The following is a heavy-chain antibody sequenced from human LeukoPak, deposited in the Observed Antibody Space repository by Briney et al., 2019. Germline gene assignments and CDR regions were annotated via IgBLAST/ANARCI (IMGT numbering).Heavy chain of an antibody. CDR1: RGTFSTYA. D-gene: IGHD3-22*01. J-gene: IGHJ4*02. CDR3: ARDWGYYDSSGLHYFDY. Sequence: SVKVSCKASRGTFSTYAISWVRQAPGQGLEWMGGIIPIFGTTNYAQKFQGRVTITADESTSTAYMELSSLRSEDTAVYYCARDWGYYDSSGLHYFDYWGQGTLVTVSS. CDR2: IIPIFGTT. V-gene: IGHV1-69*13.